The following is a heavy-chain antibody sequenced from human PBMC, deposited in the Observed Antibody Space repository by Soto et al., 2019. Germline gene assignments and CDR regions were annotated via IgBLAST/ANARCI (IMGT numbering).Heavy chain of an antibody. V-gene: IGHV1-69*02. CDR1: GGTFSSYP. J-gene: IGHJ4*02. Sequence: SVKVSCKASGGTFSSYPIRWVRQAPGQGLEWMGRIIPILGIANYAQKFQGRVTITADKSTSTAYMELSSLRSEATAASYCARIASPFGYWAQGSLVTVSS. D-gene: IGHD6-6*01. CDR2: IIPILGIA. CDR3: ARIASPFGY.